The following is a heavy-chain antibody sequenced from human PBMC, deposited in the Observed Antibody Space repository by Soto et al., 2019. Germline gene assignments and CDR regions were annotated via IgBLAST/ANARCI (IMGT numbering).Heavy chain of an antibody. Sequence: EVQLVESGGGLVKPGGSLRLSCADSGFTFSSYSMNWVRQAPGKGLEWFSSISSSSSYIYYADSVKGRLTISRDNAKNSLYLQMNSLRAEDTAVYYCARDQPGYSYGYGLGYWGQGTLVTVSS. D-gene: IGHD5-18*01. CDR1: GFTFSSYS. CDR3: ARDQPGYSYGYGLGY. CDR2: ISSSSSYI. J-gene: IGHJ4*02. V-gene: IGHV3-21*01.